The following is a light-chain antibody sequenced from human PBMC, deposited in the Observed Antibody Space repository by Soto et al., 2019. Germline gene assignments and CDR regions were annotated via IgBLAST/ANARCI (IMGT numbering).Light chain of an antibody. Sequence: QSVLTQPASVSGSPGQSITISCAGTSSDVGAYNYVSWYQQHPGKAPKLVIYEVGDRPSGVSNRFSGSKSGNTASLTISGLQAEDEADYYCSSYTSISTLYVFGTGTKVTVL. J-gene: IGLJ1*01. CDR2: EVG. V-gene: IGLV2-14*01. CDR1: SSDVGAYNY. CDR3: SSYTSISTLYV.